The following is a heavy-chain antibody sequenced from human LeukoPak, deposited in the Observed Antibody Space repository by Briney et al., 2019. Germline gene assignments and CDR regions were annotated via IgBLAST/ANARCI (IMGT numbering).Heavy chain of an antibody. D-gene: IGHD3-10*01. J-gene: IGHJ5*02. Sequence: SETLSLTCAVYGGSFSGYFWSWIRQSPGKGLEWIGEINHSGSTNYNPSLKSRLTISVDTSKKQLSLKLTSVTAADTAVYYCARGLLWFGKLSENWFDPWGQGTLVTVSS. CDR3: ARGLLWFGKLSENWFDP. V-gene: IGHV4-34*01. CDR2: INHSGST. CDR1: GGSFSGYF.